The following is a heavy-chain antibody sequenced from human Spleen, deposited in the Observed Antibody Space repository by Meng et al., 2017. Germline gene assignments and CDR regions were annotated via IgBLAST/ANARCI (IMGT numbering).Heavy chain of an antibody. Sequence: QIHLKESGPTLVKSTPTLTLACPFSGFSLSTSGVGVGWIRQPPGKALEWLALIYWDDDKRYSPSLKSRLTITKDTSKNQVVLTMTNMDPVDTATYYCAHSPTTWHPFDYWGQGTLVTVSS. CDR3: AHSPTTWHPFDY. J-gene: IGHJ4*02. CDR2: IYWDDDK. CDR1: GFSLSTSGVG. D-gene: IGHD1-14*01. V-gene: IGHV2-5*02.